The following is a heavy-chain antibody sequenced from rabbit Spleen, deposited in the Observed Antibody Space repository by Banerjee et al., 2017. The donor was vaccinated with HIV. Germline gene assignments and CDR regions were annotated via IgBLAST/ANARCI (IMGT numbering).Heavy chain of an antibody. J-gene: IGHJ4*01. D-gene: IGHD8-1*01. Sequence: QLKESGGGLVQPGGSLKLSCKASGFTLSSYYMNWVRQAPGKGVEWIGFIVPVFGTTYSGNSVNGLFSISRENAQITVSLQMTSLTAAATATYFCARDGAGGSYFDLWGPGTLVTVS. CDR3: ARDGAGGSYFDL. V-gene: IGHV1S7*01. CDR2: IVPVFGTT. CDR1: GFTLSSYY.